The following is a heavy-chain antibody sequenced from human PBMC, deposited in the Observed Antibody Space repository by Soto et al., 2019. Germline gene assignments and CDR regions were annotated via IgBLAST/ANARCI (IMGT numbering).Heavy chain of an antibody. D-gene: IGHD6-6*01. CDR3: ARESYSSPYGGLWGYLYYGMDV. V-gene: IGHV1-46*01. J-gene: IGHJ6*02. Sequence: ASVKVSCRASWDTLSSYYLHWVRQSPEQGREWMGIINPSGATTSYPQQFQGRVTMTRDTSTSTVYMELSSLSSEDTDVYYCARESYSSPYGGLWGYLYYGMDVWGQGTTVTVSS. CDR1: WDTLSSYY. CDR2: INPSGATT.